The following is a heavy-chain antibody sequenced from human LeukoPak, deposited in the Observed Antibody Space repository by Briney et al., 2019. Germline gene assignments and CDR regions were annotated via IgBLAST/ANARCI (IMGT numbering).Heavy chain of an antibody. CDR3: ARGRPYSGGYHLDY. CDR1: GDSTSSDRYY. Sequence: KPSETLSLTCTISGDSTSSDRYYGGWVRQPPGKGLEWIGNIYYSGSTYYNPSLKSRVTMSVGTSKNQFFLKLNSVTAADTAVYYCARGRPYSGGYHLDYWGQGTLVTVSP. J-gene: IGHJ4*02. V-gene: IGHV4-39*01. D-gene: IGHD1-26*01. CDR2: IYYSGST.